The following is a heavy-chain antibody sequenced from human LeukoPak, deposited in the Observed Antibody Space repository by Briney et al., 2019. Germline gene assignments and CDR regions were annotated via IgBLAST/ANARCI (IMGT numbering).Heavy chain of an antibody. CDR1: GGTFTSYA. V-gene: IGHV1-69*06. D-gene: IGHD4-11*01. CDR3: ARVSGTVTTDYYYYYGMDV. CDR2: IIPIFGTA. J-gene: IGHJ6*02. Sequence: ASEKVSCKASGGTFTSYAISWVRQAPGQGLEWMGGIIPIFGTANYAQKFQGRVTITADKSTSTAYMELSSLRSEDTAVYYCARVSGTVTTDYYYYYGMDVWGQGTTVTVAS.